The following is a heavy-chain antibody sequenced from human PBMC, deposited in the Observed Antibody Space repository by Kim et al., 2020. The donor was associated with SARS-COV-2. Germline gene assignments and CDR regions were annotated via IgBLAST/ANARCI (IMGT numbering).Heavy chain of an antibody. J-gene: IGHJ4*02. V-gene: IGHV1-3*01. D-gene: IGHD6-13*01. CDR1: GYTFTSYA. CDR3: ARDSDSSSWYTGY. Sequence: ASVKVSCKASGYTFTSYAMHWVRQAPGQRLEWMGWINAGNGNTKYSQKFQGRVTITRDTSASTAYMELSRLRSEDTAVYYCARDSDSSSWYTGYWGQGTLVTVSS. CDR2: INAGNGNT.